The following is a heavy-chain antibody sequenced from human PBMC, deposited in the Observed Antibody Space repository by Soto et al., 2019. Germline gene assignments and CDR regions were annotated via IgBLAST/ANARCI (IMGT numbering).Heavy chain of an antibody. D-gene: IGHD4-17*01. Sequence: ASVKVSCKASGYTFTSYGISWVRQAPGQGLEWMGWISAYNGNTNYAQKLQGRVTMTTDTSTSTAYMELRSLRSDDTAVYYRARDLLHPDYGGNRDPWGQGTLVTVSS. CDR2: ISAYNGNT. J-gene: IGHJ5*02. V-gene: IGHV1-18*01. CDR3: ARDLLHPDYGGNRDP. CDR1: GYTFTSYG.